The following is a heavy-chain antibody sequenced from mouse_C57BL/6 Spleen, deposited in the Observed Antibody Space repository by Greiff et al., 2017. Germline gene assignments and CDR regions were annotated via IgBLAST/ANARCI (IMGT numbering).Heavy chain of an antibody. CDR3: ARRGFRYFDY. J-gene: IGHJ2*01. CDR2: IDPSDSYT. CDR1: GYTFTSYW. Sequence: QVQLQQPGAELVKPGASVKLSCKASGYTFTSYWMQWVKQRPGQGLEWIGEIDPSDSYTNYNQKFKGKATLTVDTSSSTAYMQLSSLTSDDSAVYYCARRGFRYFDYWGQGTTLTVSS. V-gene: IGHV1-50*01. D-gene: IGHD3-1*01.